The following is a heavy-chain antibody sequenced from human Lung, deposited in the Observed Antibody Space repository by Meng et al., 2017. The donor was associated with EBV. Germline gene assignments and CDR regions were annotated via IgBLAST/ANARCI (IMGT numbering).Heavy chain of an antibody. J-gene: IGHJ2*01. Sequence: GTGVVNPPPTPPLTGVTSGDSVSSGSAAWTWIRQSPSRGLEWLGRTYYRSKWYNDYAVFVKSRITINPDTSKNQFSEQLSPVTPEDTALDYWARGAPWALALSACGTLVTVSS. D-gene: IGHD3-3*02. CDR2: TYYRSKWYN. CDR3: ARGAPWALAL. CDR1: GDSVSSGSAA. V-gene: IGHV6-1*01.